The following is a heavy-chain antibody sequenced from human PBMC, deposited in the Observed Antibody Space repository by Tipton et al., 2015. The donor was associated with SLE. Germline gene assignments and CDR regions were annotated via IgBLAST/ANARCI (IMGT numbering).Heavy chain of an antibody. CDR3: ARWAGPTVNFDY. Sequence: TLSLTCTVSGGSISSYYWSWIRQPPGKGLEWIGYIYYSGSTNHNPSLKSRVTISVDTSKNQFSLKLSSVTAADTAVYYCARWAGPTVNFDYWGQGTLVTVPS. V-gene: IGHV4-59*01. D-gene: IGHD4-11*01. CDR2: IYYSGST. J-gene: IGHJ4*02. CDR1: GGSISSYY.